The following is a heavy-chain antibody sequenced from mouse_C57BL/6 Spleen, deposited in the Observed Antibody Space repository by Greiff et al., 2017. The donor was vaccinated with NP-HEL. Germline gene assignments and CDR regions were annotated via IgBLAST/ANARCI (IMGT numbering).Heavy chain of an antibody. D-gene: IGHD1-1*01. CDR3: ARGGTVVKGYFDY. Sequence: QVQLQQPGAELVMPGASVKLSCKASGYTFTSYWMHWVKQRPGQGLEWIGEIDPSDSYTNYNQKFKGKSTLTVDKSSSTAYMQLSSLTSEDSAVYYCARGGTVVKGYFDYWGQGTTLTVSS. J-gene: IGHJ2*01. CDR1: GYTFTSYW. V-gene: IGHV1-69*01. CDR2: IDPSDSYT.